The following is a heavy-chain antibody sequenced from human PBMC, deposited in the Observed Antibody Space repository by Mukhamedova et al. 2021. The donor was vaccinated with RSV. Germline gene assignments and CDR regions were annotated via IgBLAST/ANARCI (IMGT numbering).Heavy chain of an antibody. J-gene: IGHJ4*02. Sequence: WVSAISGSGGSTYYADSVKGRFTISRDNSKNTLYLQMNSLRAEDTAVYYCEKEYGSYFGYWGQGTLVTVSS. D-gene: IGHD1-26*01. V-gene: IGHV3-23*01. CDR2: ISGSGGST. CDR3: EKEYGSYFGY.